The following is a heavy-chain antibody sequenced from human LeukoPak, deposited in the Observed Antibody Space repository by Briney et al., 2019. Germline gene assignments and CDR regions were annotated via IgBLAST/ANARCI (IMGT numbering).Heavy chain of an antibody. CDR1: GYTFTSYG. V-gene: IGHV1-18*01. Sequence: ASVKVSCKASGYTFTSYGISWVRQAPGQGLEWMGWISAYNGNTNYAQKLQGRVTMTTDTSTSTAYMELRSLRSDDTAVYYCARGGDYYDSSGYSDIDYWGQGTLVTVSS. D-gene: IGHD3-22*01. J-gene: IGHJ4*02. CDR2: ISAYNGNT. CDR3: ARGGDYYDSSGYSDIDY.